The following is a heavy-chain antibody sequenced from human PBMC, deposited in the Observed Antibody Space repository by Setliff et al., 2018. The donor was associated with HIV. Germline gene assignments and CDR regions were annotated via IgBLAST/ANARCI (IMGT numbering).Heavy chain of an antibody. V-gene: IGHV1-69*13. CDR1: GGTFSSYA. Sequence: GSSVTVSCKASGGTFSSYAISWVRQAPGQGLEWMGGIIPLFGTANYAQTFQGRVTITADESTNTAYMALSSLRSEDTAVYYCASGSHGEGATDYWGLGTLVTVSS. J-gene: IGHJ4*02. CDR3: ASGSHGEGATDY. D-gene: IGHD1-26*01. CDR2: IIPLFGTA.